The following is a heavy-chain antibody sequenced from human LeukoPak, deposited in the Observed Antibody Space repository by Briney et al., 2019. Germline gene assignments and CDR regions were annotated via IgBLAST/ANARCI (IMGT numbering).Heavy chain of an antibody. D-gene: IGHD2-15*01. CDR2: IKQDGSEK. J-gene: IGHJ3*01. V-gene: IGHV3-7*01. CDR1: GFTFSNYW. Sequence: GGSLRLSCAASGFTFSNYWMHWVRQAPGKGLEWVASIKQDGSEKKYVDSVKGRFTISRDNVKKLVFLQMNSLIAEDTAVYYCARDVLAYRNALDLWGQGTKVTVSS. CDR3: ARDVLAYRNALDL.